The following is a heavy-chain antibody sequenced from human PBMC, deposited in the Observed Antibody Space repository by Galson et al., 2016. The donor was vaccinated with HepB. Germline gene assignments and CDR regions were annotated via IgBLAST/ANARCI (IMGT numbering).Heavy chain of an antibody. CDR2: IRAGGGDT. J-gene: IGHJ5*02. Sequence: SLRLSCAVSELSIISSAMSWVRQAPGKGLEWVSSIRAGGGDTYYPDSVKGRFTTSRDRSKNTLYLQMGSLRAEDTAVYYFAKCSVYSTGWCNSLDPWGQGTLVIVSS. D-gene: IGHD6-19*01. V-gene: IGHV3-23*01. CDR3: AKCSVYSTGWCNSLDP. CDR1: ELSIISSA.